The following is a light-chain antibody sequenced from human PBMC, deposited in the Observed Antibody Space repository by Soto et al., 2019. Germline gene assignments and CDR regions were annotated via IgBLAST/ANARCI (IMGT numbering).Light chain of an antibody. CDR2: DTS. J-gene: IGKJ4*01. Sequence: EVVLTHSPGTLSLSPGEIVTLSCRASQSIGSNYLAWYQQRPGQAPRLLIHDTSSRAAGIPDRFTGSGSGTDFTLTISRLEPEDFALYYCQQFATSVTFGGGTKVDI. V-gene: IGKV3-20*01. CDR3: QQFATSVT. CDR1: QSIGSNY.